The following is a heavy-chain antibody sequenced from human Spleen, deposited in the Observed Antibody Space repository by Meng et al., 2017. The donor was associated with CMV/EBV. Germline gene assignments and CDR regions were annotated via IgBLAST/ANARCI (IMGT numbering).Heavy chain of an antibody. J-gene: IGHJ4*02. CDR2: LNYEGRTT. D-gene: IGHD3-3*01. Sequence: GGSLRLSCAASGFGFSSYPMNWVRQAPGKGLVWVSRLNYEGRTTNYADSVKGRFTISRDNAKNTVYLQMKSLSAEDTGVYYCAREGGNFWSGYYIDSWGQGTLVTVSS. V-gene: IGHV3-74*01. CDR1: GFGFSSYP. CDR3: AREGGNFWSGYYIDS.